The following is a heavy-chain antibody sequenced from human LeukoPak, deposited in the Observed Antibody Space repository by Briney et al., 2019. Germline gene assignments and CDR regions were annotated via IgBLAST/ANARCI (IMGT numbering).Heavy chain of an antibody. V-gene: IGHV3-74*01. CDR2: INSDGSST. CDR3: ASRGYSGYGTIDY. CDR1: GFTFSSYW. Sequence: GGSLRLSCAASGFTFSSYWMHWVRQAPGKGLVSVSRINSDGSSTSYADSVKGRFTISRDNAKNTLYLQMNSLRAEDTAVYYCASRGYSGYGTIDYWGQGTLGTVSS. D-gene: IGHD5-12*01. J-gene: IGHJ4*02.